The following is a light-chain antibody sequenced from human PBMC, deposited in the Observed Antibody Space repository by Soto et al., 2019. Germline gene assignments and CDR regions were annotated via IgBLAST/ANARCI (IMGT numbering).Light chain of an antibody. J-gene: IGLJ1*01. CDR1: SSDIGAYNY. CDR2: EVT. Sequence: QPALAQPASVSGSPGQSITVSCTGTSSDIGAYNYVSWYQQHPGKAPKLLIFEVTNRPSGISNRFSGSKSGSTASLTISGLQTEDEADYYCSSYRRGSTLVFGTGTKVTVL. V-gene: IGLV2-14*01. CDR3: SSYRRGSTLV.